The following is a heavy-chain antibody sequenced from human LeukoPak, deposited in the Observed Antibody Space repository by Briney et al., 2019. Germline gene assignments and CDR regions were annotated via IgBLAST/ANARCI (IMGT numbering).Heavy chain of an antibody. Sequence: KPGGSLRLSCAASGFTFSSYSMNWVRQAPGKGLEWVSSISSSSSYIYYADSVKGRFTISRDNAKNSLYLQMNSLRAEDTTGLYFPRSYRYSSQFDYWGQGTLVTVSS. CDR1: GFTFSSYS. CDR3: PRSYRYSSQFDY. J-gene: IGHJ4*02. V-gene: IGHV3-21*01. D-gene: IGHD6-13*01. CDR2: ISSSSSYI.